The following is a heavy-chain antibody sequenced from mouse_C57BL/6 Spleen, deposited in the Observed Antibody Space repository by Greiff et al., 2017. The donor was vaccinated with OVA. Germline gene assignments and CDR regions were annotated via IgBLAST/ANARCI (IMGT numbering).Heavy chain of an antibody. D-gene: IGHD1-1*01. V-gene: IGHV14-1*01. J-gene: IGHJ2*01. CDR3: TRLITTVVAPFDY. CDR2: IDHEDGDT. Sequence: EVHLVESGAELVRPGASVKLSCTASGFNIKDYYMYWVKQRPEQGLEWIGRIDHEDGDTEYAPKFQGKATMTADTSSNTTYLQLSSLTSEDTAVYYCTRLITTVVAPFDYWGQGTTLTVSS. CDR1: GFNIKDYY.